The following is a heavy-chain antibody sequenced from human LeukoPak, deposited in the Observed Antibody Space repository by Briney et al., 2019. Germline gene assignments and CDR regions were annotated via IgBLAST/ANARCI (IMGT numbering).Heavy chain of an antibody. J-gene: IGHJ6*03. Sequence: GGSLRLSCAASGFTFSSYGMHWVRQAPGKGLEWVAVIWYDGSNKYYADSVKGRFTISRDNSKNTLYLQMNSLRAEDTAVYYCARDMGYGDYVLGYMDVWGKGTTVTVSS. D-gene: IGHD4-17*01. CDR3: ARDMGYGDYVLGYMDV. CDR1: GFTFSSYG. CDR2: IWYDGSNK. V-gene: IGHV3-33*01.